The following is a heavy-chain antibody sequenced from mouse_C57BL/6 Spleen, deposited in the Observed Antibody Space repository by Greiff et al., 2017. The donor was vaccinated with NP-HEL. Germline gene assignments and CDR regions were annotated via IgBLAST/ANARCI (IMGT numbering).Heavy chain of an antibody. Sequence: QVQLQQSGAELVKPGASVKISCKASGYAFSSYWMNWVKQRPGKGLEWIGQIYPGDGDTNYNGKFKGKATLTADKSSSTAYMQLSSLTSEDSAVYFCARLTTVVANPYFDYWGQGTTLTVSS. CDR3: ARLTTVVANPYFDY. V-gene: IGHV1-80*01. CDR2: IYPGDGDT. CDR1: GYAFSSYW. D-gene: IGHD1-1*01. J-gene: IGHJ2*01.